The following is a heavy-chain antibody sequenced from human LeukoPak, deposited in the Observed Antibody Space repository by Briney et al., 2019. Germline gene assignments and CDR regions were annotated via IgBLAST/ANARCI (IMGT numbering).Heavy chain of an antibody. V-gene: IGHV5-51*01. J-gene: IGHJ6*03. CDR2: IYSGDSDC. D-gene: IGHD6-6*01. CDR3: ARLGAGSSSYYYYYMDV. CDR1: GYSFTSYW. Sequence: GESLKISGQGSGYSFTSYWIGWVRQMPGKGLEWMGIIYSGDSDCSYSPSFQAQVAISADKTISTAYLQWSSLKASDTAMYYCARLGAGSSSYYYYYMDVWGKGTTVTVSS.